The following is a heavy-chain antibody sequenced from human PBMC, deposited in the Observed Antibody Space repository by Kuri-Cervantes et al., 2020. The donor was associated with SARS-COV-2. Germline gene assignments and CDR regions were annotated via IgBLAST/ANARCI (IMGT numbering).Heavy chain of an antibody. D-gene: IGHD3-3*01. CDR1: GGSISSGDYY. Sequence: SETLSLTCTVSGGSISSGDYYWSWIRQPPGKGLEWIGYIYYSGSTYYNPSLKSRVTISVDTSKNQFSLKLSPVTAADTAVYYCARQMMSSITIFGVVITRNWFDPWGQGTLVTVSS. CDR2: IYYSGST. J-gene: IGHJ5*02. V-gene: IGHV4-30-4*01. CDR3: ARQMMSSITIFGVVITRNWFDP.